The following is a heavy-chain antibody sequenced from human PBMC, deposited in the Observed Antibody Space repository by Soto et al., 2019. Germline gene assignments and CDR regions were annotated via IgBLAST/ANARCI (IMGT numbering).Heavy chain of an antibody. Sequence: QVQLVQSGAEVKKPGASVKVSCKASGYTFTSYGISWVRQAPGQGLEWMGWISAYNGNTNYAQKLQGRVTMTTDTSTSTAYMELRSLTSDDTAVYYCERDVVFGVVIASLDYWGQGTQVTVSS. CDR2: ISAYNGNT. CDR3: ERDVVFGVVIASLDY. J-gene: IGHJ4*02. D-gene: IGHD3-3*01. CDR1: GYTFTSYG. V-gene: IGHV1-18*01.